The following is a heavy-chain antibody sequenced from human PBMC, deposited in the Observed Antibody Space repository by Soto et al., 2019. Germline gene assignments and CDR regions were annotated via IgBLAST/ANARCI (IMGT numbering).Heavy chain of an antibody. D-gene: IGHD2-2*01. Sequence: QVQLVQSGAEVKELGASVKVSCQASGYSFTSLDINWMRQATGQGLEWMGWMSPGSGSAGYAQKFQGRVTMTRDTSRGTAYMELSSLRSEDTAVYYWARGVDAGVDFWGQGTLVTV. CDR2: MSPGSGSA. V-gene: IGHV1-8*01. CDR3: ARGVDAGVDF. J-gene: IGHJ4*02. CDR1: GYSFTSLD.